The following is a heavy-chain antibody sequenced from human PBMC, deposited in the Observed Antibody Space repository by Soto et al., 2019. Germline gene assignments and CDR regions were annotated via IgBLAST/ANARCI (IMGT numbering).Heavy chain of an antibody. Sequence: GSLRLSCTTSGFSFASFAMTWVRQAPGQGLEWVANISSSSGNIYYADSVTGRFTISRDNAKNSLYLQMNSLRDEDTAVYYCARRSSGYIVGGYFDYWGQGTLVTVSS. CDR2: ISSSSGNI. D-gene: IGHD2-15*01. CDR1: GFSFASFA. CDR3: ARRSSGYIVGGYFDY. J-gene: IGHJ4*02. V-gene: IGHV3-48*02.